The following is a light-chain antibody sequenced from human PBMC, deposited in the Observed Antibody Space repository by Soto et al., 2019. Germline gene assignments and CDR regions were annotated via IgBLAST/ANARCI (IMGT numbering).Light chain of an antibody. CDR3: ASWDDGLTGYV. Sequence: QSVLTQPPSASGTPGQRVTISCSGSNSNIGRNTVNWYQQLPGTAPKLLIYRNNQRPSGVPDRFSGSKSGTSASLAISGLQSDDEPDYYCASWDDGLTGYVFGTGTKVTVL. J-gene: IGLJ1*01. CDR2: RNN. CDR1: NSNIGRNT. V-gene: IGLV1-44*01.